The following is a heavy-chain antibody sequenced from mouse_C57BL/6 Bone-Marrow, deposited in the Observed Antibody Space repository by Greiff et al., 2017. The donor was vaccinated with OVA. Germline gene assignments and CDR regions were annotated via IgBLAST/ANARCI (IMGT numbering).Heavy chain of an antibody. CDR3: ARRVYGYPYYYAMDY. V-gene: IGHV1-64*01. CDR2: IHPNSGST. Sequence: QVQLQQPGAELVKPGASVKLSCKASGYTFTSYWMHWVKQRPGQGLEWIGMIHPNSGSTNYNEKFKSKATLTVAKSSSTADMQLSSLTSEDSAVYYCARRVYGYPYYYAMDYWGQGTSVTVSS. J-gene: IGHJ4*01. CDR1: GYTFTSYW. D-gene: IGHD2-2*01.